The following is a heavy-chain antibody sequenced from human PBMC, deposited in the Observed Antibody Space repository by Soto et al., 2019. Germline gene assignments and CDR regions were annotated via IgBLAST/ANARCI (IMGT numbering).Heavy chain of an antibody. Sequence: ASVKVSCKASGGTFSSYAISWVRQAPGQGLEWMGGIIPIFGTANYAQKFQGRVTITADESTSTAYMELSSLRSEDTAVYYCATGGWDIVVVPAAIREANRGYNWFDPWGQGTLVTVSS. CDR1: GGTFSSYA. V-gene: IGHV1-69*13. J-gene: IGHJ5*02. CDR2: IIPIFGTA. D-gene: IGHD2-2*02. CDR3: ATGGWDIVVVPAAIREANRGYNWFDP.